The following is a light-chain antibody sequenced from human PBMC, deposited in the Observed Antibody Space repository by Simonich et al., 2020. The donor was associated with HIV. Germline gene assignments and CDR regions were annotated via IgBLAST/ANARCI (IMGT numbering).Light chain of an antibody. CDR3: YSTDSSGNHRV. CDR1: TLPKKY. J-gene: IGLJ3*02. Sequence: SYELTQPPSVSVSPGQPASIPCSGDTLPKKYAYWYQQKAGQAPVLVIYEDTQRPSGIPERFAGASSGTVATLTINGAQVEDEADYYCYSTDSSGNHRVFGGGTKLTVL. V-gene: IGLV3-10*01. CDR2: EDT.